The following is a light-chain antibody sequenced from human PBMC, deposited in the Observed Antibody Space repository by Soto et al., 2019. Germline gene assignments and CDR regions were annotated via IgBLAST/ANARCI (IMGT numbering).Light chain of an antibody. Sequence: DIQLTQSPSSVSASVGDRVTITCRASQDISSWLAWYQQKPGEAPKLLIFAASSLRSGVPSRFSGSGSGTDFTLTISSLQPEDFATYYCQQANSFPLTFGGGTKVEIK. CDR3: QQANSFPLT. CDR1: QDISSW. J-gene: IGKJ4*01. CDR2: AAS. V-gene: IGKV1D-12*01.